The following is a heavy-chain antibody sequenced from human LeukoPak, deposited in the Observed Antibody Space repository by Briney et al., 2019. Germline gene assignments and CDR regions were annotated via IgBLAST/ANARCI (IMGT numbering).Heavy chain of an antibody. CDR3: ARGRVTRYNWFDP. V-gene: IGHV4-34*01. D-gene: IGHD4-17*01. Sequence: SETLSLTCAVYGGSFSGYYWSWIRQPPGKGLEWIGEINHSGSTNYNPSLKSRVTISVDTSKNQFSLKLSSVTAADTAVYYCARGRVTRYNWFDPWGQGTLVTVAS. CDR2: INHSGST. CDR1: GGSFSGYY. J-gene: IGHJ5*02.